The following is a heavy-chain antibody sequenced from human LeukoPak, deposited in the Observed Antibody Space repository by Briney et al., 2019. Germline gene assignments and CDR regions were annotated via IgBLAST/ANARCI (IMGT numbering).Heavy chain of an antibody. V-gene: IGHV5-51*01. J-gene: IGHJ4*02. Sequence: GESLKISCKGSGYSFTSYWIGWGRRMPGKGVEWMGIIYPGDSDTRYSPSFQGQVTISADKSISTAYLQSSSLEASDTAMYYCARLIMITFGGVIASRYFDYWGQGTLVTVSS. CDR1: GYSFTSYW. D-gene: IGHD3-16*02. CDR2: IYPGDSDT. CDR3: ARLIMITFGGVIASRYFDY.